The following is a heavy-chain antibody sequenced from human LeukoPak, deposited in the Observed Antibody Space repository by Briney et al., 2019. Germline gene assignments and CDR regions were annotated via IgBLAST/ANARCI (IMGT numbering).Heavy chain of an antibody. V-gene: IGHV3-7*01. CDR1: GFTFSSCW. D-gene: IGHD3-9*01. CDR3: ARVGYDILTGYYYFDY. CDR2: IKQDGSEK. Sequence: PGGSLRLSCAASGFTFSSCWMSWVRQAPGKGLEWVANIKQDGSEKYYVDSVKGRFTISRDNAKNSLYLQMNSLRAEDTAVYYCARVGYDILTGYYYFDYWGQGTLVTVSS. J-gene: IGHJ4*02.